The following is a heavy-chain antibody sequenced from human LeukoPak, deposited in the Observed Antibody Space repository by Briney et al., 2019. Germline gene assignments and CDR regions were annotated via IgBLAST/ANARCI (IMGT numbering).Heavy chain of an antibody. Sequence: GGSLRLSCAASGINLATPGITFDKSWMNWVRQAPGKGLEWVSAISGSGGSTYYADSVKGRFTISRDNSKNTLYLQMNSLRAEDTAVYYCAKSGGSYNDAFDIWGQGTMVTVSS. J-gene: IGHJ3*02. V-gene: IGHV3-23*01. CDR2: ISGSGGST. D-gene: IGHD1-26*01. CDR1: GINLATPGITFDKSW. CDR3: AKSGGSYNDAFDI.